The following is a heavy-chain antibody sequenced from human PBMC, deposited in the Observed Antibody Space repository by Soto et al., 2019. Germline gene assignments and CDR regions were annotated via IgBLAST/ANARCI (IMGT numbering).Heavy chain of an antibody. V-gene: IGHV1-69*01. Sequence: QVQLVQSGAEVQKPGSSVKVSCKASGGTFSSYAISWVRQAPGQGLEWMGGIIPIFGTANYAQKFQGRVKITADESTSTDYMALSSLRSEDTAVYYYASGQMATVTSDVLGYFDYWGQGTLVTVSS. CDR1: GGTFSSYA. J-gene: IGHJ4*02. D-gene: IGHD4-17*01. CDR2: IIPIFGTA. CDR3: ASGQMATVTSDVLGYFDY.